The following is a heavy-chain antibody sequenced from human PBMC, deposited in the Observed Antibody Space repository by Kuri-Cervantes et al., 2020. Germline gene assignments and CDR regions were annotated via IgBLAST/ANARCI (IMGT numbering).Heavy chain of an antibody. V-gene: IGHV4-59*10. CDR2: IYTSGST. CDR3: ARTMIVALGPTCMDV. Sequence: SQTLSLTCAVYGGSISSYYWSWIRQPAGKGLEWIGRIYTSGSTNYNPSLKSRVTMSVDTSKNQFSLKLSSVTAADTAVYYCARTMIVALGPTCMDVWGQGTTVTVSS. D-gene: IGHD3-22*01. J-gene: IGHJ6*02. CDR1: GGSISSYY.